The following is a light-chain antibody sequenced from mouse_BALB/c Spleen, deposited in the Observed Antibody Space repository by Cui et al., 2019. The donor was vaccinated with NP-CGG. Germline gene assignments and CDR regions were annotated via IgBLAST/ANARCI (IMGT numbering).Light chain of an antibody. J-gene: IGLJ1*01. CDR2: GTN. CDR3: ALWYSNHWV. V-gene: IGLV1*01. Sequence: QAVVTQESALTTSPGETVTLTCRSSTGAVTPSNYANWVQEKPDHLFTGLIGGTNNRAPGVPARFSGSLIGDKAALTITGAQTEDEAIYFYALWYSNHWVFGGGTKLTVL. CDR1: TGAVTPSNY.